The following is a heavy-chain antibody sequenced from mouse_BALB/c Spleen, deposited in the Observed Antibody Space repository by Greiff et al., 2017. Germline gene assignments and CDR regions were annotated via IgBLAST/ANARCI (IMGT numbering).Heavy chain of an antibody. V-gene: IGHV5-6*02. CDR2: ISSGGSYT. D-gene: IGHD2-1*01. Sequence: DVKLVESGGDLVKPGGSLKLSCAASGFTFSSYGMSWVRQTPDKRLEWVATISSGGSYTYYPDSVKGRFTISRDNAKNTLYLQMSSLKSEDTAMYYCARDYYGNYNFDYWGQGTTLTVSS. J-gene: IGHJ2*01. CDR1: GFTFSSYG. CDR3: ARDYYGNYNFDY.